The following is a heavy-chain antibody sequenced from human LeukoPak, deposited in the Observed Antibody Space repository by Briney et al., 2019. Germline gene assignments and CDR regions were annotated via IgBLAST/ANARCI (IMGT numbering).Heavy chain of an antibody. CDR1: GGTFSSYA. V-gene: IGHV1-69*04. J-gene: IGHJ4*02. CDR2: IIPILGIA. Sequence: SVNVSCKASGGTFSSYAISWVRQAPGQGLEWMGRIIPILGIANYAQKFQGRVTITADKSTSTAYMELSSLRSEDTAVYYCARAGYCNSTSCIRFDYWGQGTLVTVSS. D-gene: IGHD2-2*01. CDR3: ARAGYCNSTSCIRFDY.